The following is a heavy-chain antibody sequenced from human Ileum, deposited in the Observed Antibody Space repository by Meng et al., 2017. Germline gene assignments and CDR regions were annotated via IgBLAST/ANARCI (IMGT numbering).Heavy chain of an antibody. CDR1: GGAISSSIW. CDR2: IHHSGTT. D-gene: IGHD3-10*01. J-gene: IGHJ4*02. V-gene: IGHV4-4*02. CDR3: ARGVVSGSHYNTY. Sequence: QVQLQESGPGLVKASGTLSLTFAVSGGAISSSIWWSWVRQPPEKGLEWIGEIHHSGTTNYSPSLKSRLTISVDKSKNQFSLKLQSVTAADTAVYFCARGVVSGSHYNTYWGQGILVTVSS.